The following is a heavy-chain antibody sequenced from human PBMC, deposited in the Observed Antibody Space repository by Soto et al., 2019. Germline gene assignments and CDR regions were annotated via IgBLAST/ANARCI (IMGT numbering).Heavy chain of an antibody. Sequence: QVKLVESGGGLVKPGGSLRLSCAASGFTFSDYYMSWIRQAPGKGMEWVSYISSSGSSIYYADSVKGPFTISRENAKNSLDLQMTSLRDEDTAVYYCARDSPQNSYALNWFDPWGPGTLVTVYS. D-gene: IGHD5-18*01. CDR3: ARDSPQNSYALNWFDP. J-gene: IGHJ5*01. V-gene: IGHV3-11*01. CDR1: GFTFSDYY. CDR2: ISSSGSSI.